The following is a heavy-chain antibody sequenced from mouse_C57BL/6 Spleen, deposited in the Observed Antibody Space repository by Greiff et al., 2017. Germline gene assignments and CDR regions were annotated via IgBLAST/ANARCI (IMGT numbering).Heavy chain of an antibody. V-gene: IGHV1-26*01. CDR3: AIYYYGSWYFDV. Sequence: VQLKDSGPELVKPGASVKISCKASGYTFTDYYMNWVKQSHGKSLEWIGDINPNNGGTSYNQKFKGKATLTVDKSSSTAYMELRSLTSEDSAVYYCAIYYYGSWYFDVWGTGTTVTVSS. CDR2: INPNNGGT. CDR1: GYTFTDYY. D-gene: IGHD1-1*01. J-gene: IGHJ1*03.